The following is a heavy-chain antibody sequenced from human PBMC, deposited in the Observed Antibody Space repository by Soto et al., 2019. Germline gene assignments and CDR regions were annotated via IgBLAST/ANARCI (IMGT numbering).Heavy chain of an antibody. Sequence: QVQLVQSGPEVKKPGASVKVSCKTSGYTFTSYGIAWVRQAPGQGLEWMGWISTSKGNTNYAQKFQGRVTMTTDPSTSIAYMELRSLRSDDTAVYYCATRSPAFDFWGQGTLVTVSS. J-gene: IGHJ4*02. V-gene: IGHV1-18*01. CDR1: GYTFTSYG. CDR2: ISTSKGNT. CDR3: ATRSPAFDF.